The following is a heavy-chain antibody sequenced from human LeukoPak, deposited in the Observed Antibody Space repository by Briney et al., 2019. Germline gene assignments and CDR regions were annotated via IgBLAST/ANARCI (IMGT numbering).Heavy chain of an antibody. D-gene: IGHD3-22*01. V-gene: IGHV1-18*01. Sequence: GASVSVSFTASGYTFTSYGISWVRQAPGQGVEGVGWISAYNGNTNYTQKLQGRVTMTTETSTRKDYMEVRRVRSEERAVYKCGRRKTPAYLNNHYYHSNTGYFGYWGQGTLVTVSS. CDR3: GRRKTPAYLNNHYYHSNTGYFGY. CDR2: ISAYNGNT. J-gene: IGHJ4*02. CDR1: GYTFTSYG.